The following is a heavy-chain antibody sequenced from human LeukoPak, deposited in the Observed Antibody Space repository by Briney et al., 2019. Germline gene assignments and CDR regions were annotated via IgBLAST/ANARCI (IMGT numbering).Heavy chain of an antibody. D-gene: IGHD3-16*02. Sequence: ASVKVSCKASGYTFTSYGMSWVRQAPGQGLEWMGWISAYNGNTNYAQKLQGRVTMTTDTSTSTAYMELRSLRSDDTAVYYCARRGPYDYVWGSYRPNLFDYWGQGTLVTVSS. CDR1: GYTFTSYG. CDR2: ISAYNGNT. CDR3: ARRGPYDYVWGSYRPNLFDY. J-gene: IGHJ4*02. V-gene: IGHV1-18*01.